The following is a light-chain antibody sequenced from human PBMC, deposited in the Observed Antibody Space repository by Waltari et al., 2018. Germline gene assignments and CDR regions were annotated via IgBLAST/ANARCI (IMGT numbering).Light chain of an antibody. Sequence: SALTQPASVSGSRGQSITISCTGPRDDYDIPNFVSWYQQLPDKAPKLIIYDGTQRPSGVSPRFSASTSGSTASLTISGLQADDEADYFCCSYESSYTLLFGGGTRLTVL. CDR3: CSYESSYTLL. CDR2: DGT. J-gene: IGLJ2*01. CDR1: RDDYDIPNF. V-gene: IGLV2-23*03.